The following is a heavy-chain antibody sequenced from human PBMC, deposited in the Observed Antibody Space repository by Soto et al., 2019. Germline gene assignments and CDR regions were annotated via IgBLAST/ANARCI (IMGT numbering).Heavy chain of an antibody. CDR2: IYYSGST. CDR3: ARLRAYYYGMDV. J-gene: IGHJ6*02. V-gene: IGHV4-39*01. CDR1: GGSISSSSYY. Sequence: SETLSLTCTVSGGSISSSSYYWGWIRQPPGKGLEWIGSIYYSGSTYYNPSLKSRVTISVDTSKNQFSLKLSSVTAADTAVYYCARLRAYYYGMDVWGQGTTAPVYS.